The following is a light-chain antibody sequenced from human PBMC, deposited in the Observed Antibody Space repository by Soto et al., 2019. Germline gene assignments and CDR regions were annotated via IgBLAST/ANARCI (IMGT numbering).Light chain of an antibody. CDR1: QSVRSSY. CDR3: QQYGSSPVA. Sequence: EFVLTQSPGTLSLSPGERATLSCRASQSVRSSYLAWYQQKPGQAPRLLIYAASSRATGIPDRFSGSGSGTDFTLTISRLEPEDFAVYYCQQYGSSPVAFGQGTKVDIK. V-gene: IGKV3-20*01. J-gene: IGKJ1*01. CDR2: AAS.